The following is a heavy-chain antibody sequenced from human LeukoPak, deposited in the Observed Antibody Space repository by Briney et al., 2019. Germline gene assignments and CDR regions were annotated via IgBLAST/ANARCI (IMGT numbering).Heavy chain of an antibody. CDR2: INPSGGST. Sequence: ASVKVSCKASGYTFTSYYMHWVRQAPGQGLEWMGLINPSGGSTSYAQKFQGRVTMTRDTSTSTVYMELSSLRSEDTAVYYCARPRGLGVVISSAFDIWGQGTMVTVSS. CDR1: GYTFTSYY. CDR3: ARPRGLGVVISSAFDI. D-gene: IGHD3-3*01. J-gene: IGHJ3*02. V-gene: IGHV1-46*01.